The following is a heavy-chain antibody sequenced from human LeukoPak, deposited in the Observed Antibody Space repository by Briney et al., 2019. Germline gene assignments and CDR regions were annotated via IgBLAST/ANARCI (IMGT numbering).Heavy chain of an antibody. D-gene: IGHD5-18*01. CDR1: GFTFSSYA. CDR2: ISGSSSYI. J-gene: IGHJ4*02. V-gene: IGHV3-21*01. CDR3: ARDQGLQLWFDSFDY. Sequence: GGSLRLSCAASGFTFSSYAMSWVRQAPGRGLEWVSAISGSSSYIYYADSVKGRFTISRDNAKSSLYLQMNSLRAEDTAVYYCARDQGLQLWFDSFDYWGQGTLVTVSS.